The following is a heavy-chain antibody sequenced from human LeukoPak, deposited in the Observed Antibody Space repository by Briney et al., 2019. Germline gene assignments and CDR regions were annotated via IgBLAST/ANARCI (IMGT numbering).Heavy chain of an antibody. V-gene: IGHV4-39*07. J-gene: IGHJ4*02. CDR1: GGSISSSDYY. CDR2: IFYSGAA. Sequence: SETLSLTCTVSGGSISSSDYYWGWVRQPPGKGLEWIGSIFYSGAAHCNPSLKSRVTISVDTSKNQFSLKLSSVTAADTAVYYCARDSSDYWGQGTLVTVSS. CDR3: ARDSSDY.